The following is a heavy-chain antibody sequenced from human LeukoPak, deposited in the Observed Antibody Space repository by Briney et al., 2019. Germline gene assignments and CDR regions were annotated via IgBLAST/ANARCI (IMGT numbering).Heavy chain of an antibody. CDR3: ARDTAMAPNWYFDL. V-gene: IGHV1-18*04. D-gene: IGHD5-18*01. CDR1: GYTFTGYY. CDR2: ISAYNGNT. Sequence: ASVKVSCKASGYTFTGYYMHWVRQAPGQGLEWMGWISAYNGNTNYAQKLHGRVTMTTDTSTSTAYMELRSLRSDDTAVYYCARDTAMAPNWYFDLWGRGTLVTVSS. J-gene: IGHJ2*01.